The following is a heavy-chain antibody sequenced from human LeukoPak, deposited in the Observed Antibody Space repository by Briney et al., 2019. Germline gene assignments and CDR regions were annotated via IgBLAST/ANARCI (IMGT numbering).Heavy chain of an antibody. Sequence: GGSLRLSCAASGFTFDDYTMHWVRQPPGKGLEWVSLISWNGGSIHYADSVKGRFTVSRDNSKDSLYLHMNSLTTEDTALYYCTKGGSSSWWFFDYWDQGTLVTVSS. D-gene: IGHD6-13*01. CDR2: ISWNGGSI. V-gene: IGHV3-43*01. CDR1: GFTFDDYT. CDR3: TKGGSSSWWFFDY. J-gene: IGHJ4*02.